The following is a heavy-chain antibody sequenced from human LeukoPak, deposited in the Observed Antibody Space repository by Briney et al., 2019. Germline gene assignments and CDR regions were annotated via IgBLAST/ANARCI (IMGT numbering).Heavy chain of an antibody. CDR2: ISSSGSTI. J-gene: IGHJ4*02. CDR3: ARDAGGNYFDY. Sequence: GGSLRLSCAASGFTFSSYSMNWVRQAPGKGLEWVSYISSSGSTIYYADSVKGRFTISRDNAKNSLYLQMNSLRAEDTAVYYCARDAGGNYFDYWGQGTLVTVSS. D-gene: IGHD1-26*01. CDR1: GFTFSSYS. V-gene: IGHV3-48*04.